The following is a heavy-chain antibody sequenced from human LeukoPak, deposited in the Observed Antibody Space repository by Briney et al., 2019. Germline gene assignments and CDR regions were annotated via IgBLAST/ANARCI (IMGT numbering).Heavy chain of an antibody. CDR2: ISSSSSYT. CDR1: GFPFSDYY. J-gene: IGHJ4*02. Sequence: GGSPRLSCAASGFPFSDYYMSWIRQAPGKGLEWVSYISSSSSYTHYADSVKGRFTISRDNAKNSLYLQMNSLRAEDTAVYYCARVRTLDDYGDYFDYWGQGTLVTVSS. D-gene: IGHD4-17*01. V-gene: IGHV3-11*06. CDR3: ARVRTLDDYGDYFDY.